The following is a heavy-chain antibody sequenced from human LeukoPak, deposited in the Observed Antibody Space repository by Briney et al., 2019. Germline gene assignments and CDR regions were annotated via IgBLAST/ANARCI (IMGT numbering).Heavy chain of an antibody. CDR1: GVTFDHDV. Sequence: GGSLRLSCAASGVTFDHDVMHWVRQAPGKGLEWVSLISGDGGSTYYADSVKGRLTISRDNSKNSLYLQMNSLTTEDTALYFCAKGTTMYAFDIWGQGTMVTVSS. V-gene: IGHV3-43*02. D-gene: IGHD1-1*01. CDR3: AKGTTMYAFDI. CDR2: ISGDGGST. J-gene: IGHJ3*02.